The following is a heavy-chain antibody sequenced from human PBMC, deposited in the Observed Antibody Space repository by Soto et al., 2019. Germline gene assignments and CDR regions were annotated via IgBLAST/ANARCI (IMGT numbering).Heavy chain of an antibody. V-gene: IGHV6-1*01. J-gene: IGHJ6*03. D-gene: IGHD6-6*01. CDR2: TYYRSKWYN. CDR1: GDSVSSNSAA. CDR3: ASEPTHDHPYSSSRRYYYYYMDV. Sequence: PSQTLSLTCAISGDSVSSNSAAWNWIRQSPSRGLEWLGRTYYRSKWYNDYAVSVKSRITINPDTSKNQFSLQLNSVTPEDTAVYYCASEPTHDHPYSSSRRYYYYYMDVWGKGTTVTVSS.